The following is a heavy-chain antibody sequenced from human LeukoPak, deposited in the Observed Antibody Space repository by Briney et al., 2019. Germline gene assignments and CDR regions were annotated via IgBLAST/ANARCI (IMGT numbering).Heavy chain of an antibody. D-gene: IGHD2-2*01. Sequence: SETLSLTCAVYGGSFSGYYWSWLRQPPGKGLEWIGEINHSGSTNYNPSLKSRVTISVDTSKNQFSLKLSSVTAADTAVYYCANLIVVPENAFDIWGQGTMVTVSS. CDR3: ANLIVVPENAFDI. CDR1: GGSFSGYY. V-gene: IGHV4-34*01. CDR2: INHSGST. J-gene: IGHJ3*02.